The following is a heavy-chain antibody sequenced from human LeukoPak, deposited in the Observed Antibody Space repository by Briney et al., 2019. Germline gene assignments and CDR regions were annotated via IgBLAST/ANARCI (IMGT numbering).Heavy chain of an antibody. CDR2: TYYRSKWYN. J-gene: IGHJ4*02. CDR3: ARDIFGQWLGHYYFDY. Sequence: SQTLSLTCAISGDSVSSNSAAWNWIRQSPSRGLEWLGRTYYRSKWYNDYAVSVKSRITINPDTSKNQFSLQLNSVTPEDTAVYYCARDIFGQWLGHYYFDYWGQGTLVTVSS. D-gene: IGHD6-19*01. CDR1: GDSVSSNSAA. V-gene: IGHV6-1*01.